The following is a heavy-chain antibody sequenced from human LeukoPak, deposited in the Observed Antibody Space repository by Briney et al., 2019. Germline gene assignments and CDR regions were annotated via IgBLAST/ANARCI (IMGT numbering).Heavy chain of an antibody. J-gene: IGHJ6*03. CDR3: ARDWGSYYGEGNYYMDV. V-gene: IGHV3-7*01. Sequence: GGSLRFSCVVSGITLSNYGMSWVRQAPGKGLEWVANIQKDGSEKHYVASVEGRFTISRDNAKNSLYLQMNSLRAEDTAVYYCARDWGSYYGEGNYYMDVWGKGTTVTVSS. D-gene: IGHD1-26*01. CDR2: IQKDGSEK. CDR1: GITLSNYG.